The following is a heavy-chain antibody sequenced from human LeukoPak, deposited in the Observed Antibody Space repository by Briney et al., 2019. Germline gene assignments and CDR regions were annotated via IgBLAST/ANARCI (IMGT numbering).Heavy chain of an antibody. D-gene: IGHD6-13*01. V-gene: IGHV3-30*03. CDR2: ISYDESNK. Sequence: PGGSLRLSCAASGFTFSSYEMNWVRQAPGKGLEWVAVISYDESNKYYADSVTGRFTISRDNSKNTLYLQMNSLRAEDTAVYYCARDNSSSSRFDYWGQGTLVTVSS. J-gene: IGHJ4*02. CDR3: ARDNSSSSRFDY. CDR1: GFTFSSYE.